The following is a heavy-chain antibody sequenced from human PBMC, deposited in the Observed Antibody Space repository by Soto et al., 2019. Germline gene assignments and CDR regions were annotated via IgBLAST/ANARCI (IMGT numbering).Heavy chain of an antibody. CDR2: VNSDESST. Sequence: TGGSLRLSCAASGFSFSNYYMHWVRQAPGKGLVWVSRVNSDESSTTYADSVKGRFTISGDNAKKTLYLQVHSLRAEDTAVYYCAREIATTGLYYFDYWGQGTLVTVSS. CDR1: GFSFSNYY. V-gene: IGHV3-74*03. D-gene: IGHD6-13*01. CDR3: AREIATTGLYYFDY. J-gene: IGHJ4*02.